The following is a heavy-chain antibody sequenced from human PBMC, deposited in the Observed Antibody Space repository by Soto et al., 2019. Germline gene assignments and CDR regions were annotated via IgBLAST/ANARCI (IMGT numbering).Heavy chain of an antibody. V-gene: IGHV3-30*18. CDR1: GFTFSSYG. J-gene: IGHJ4*02. CDR2: ISYDGSNK. CDR3: AKENYEALTY. D-gene: IGHD3-22*01. Sequence: QVQLVESGGGVVQPGRSLRLSCAASGFTFSSYGMHWVRQAPGKGLEWVAVISYDGSNKYYADSVKGRFTISRDNSKNTLYLQMNSLRAEDTAVYYCAKENYEALTYWGQGTLDTVSS.